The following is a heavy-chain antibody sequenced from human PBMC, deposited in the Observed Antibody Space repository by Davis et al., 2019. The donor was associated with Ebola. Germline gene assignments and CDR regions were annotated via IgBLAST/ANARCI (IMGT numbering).Heavy chain of an antibody. Sequence: GESLKISCKGSGYRFTSYWIGWVRQMPGKGLEWMGIIYPGDSDTRYSPSFQGQVTISADKSSSTAYLQWSSLKASDTAMYYCARLGQYCSSTSCYPSGFDYWGQGTLVTVSS. CDR3: ARLGQYCSSTSCYPSGFDY. J-gene: IGHJ4*02. CDR1: GYRFTSYW. V-gene: IGHV5-51*01. D-gene: IGHD2-2*01. CDR2: IYPGDSDT.